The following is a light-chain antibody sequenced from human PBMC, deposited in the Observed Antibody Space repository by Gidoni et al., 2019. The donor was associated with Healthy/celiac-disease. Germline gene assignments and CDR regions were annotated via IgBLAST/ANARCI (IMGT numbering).Light chain of an antibody. CDR2: EAS. Sequence: DIQMTKSPSSLSASVGDRVTITCQSSQDIINYLNWYQQKPGKAPKLLIYEASNLETGVPSRFSGSGAGTDFTFTISSLQPEDIATYYCQQYDNLLFTFXPXTKVXIK. CDR3: QQYDNLLFT. V-gene: IGKV1-33*01. J-gene: IGKJ3*01. CDR1: QDIINY.